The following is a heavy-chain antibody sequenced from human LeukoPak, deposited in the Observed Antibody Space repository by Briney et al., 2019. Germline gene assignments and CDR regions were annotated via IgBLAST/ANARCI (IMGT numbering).Heavy chain of an antibody. CDR2: IYYSGST. CDR3: ARDSSRDNYYYYYGMDV. J-gene: IGHJ6*02. D-gene: IGHD6-13*01. Sequence: SETLSLTCTVSGGSISSGDYYWSWIRQPPGRGLEWIGHIYYSGSTYYNPSLKSRVTISVDRFKNQFSLKLSSVTAADTAVYYCARDSSRDNYYYYYGMDVWGQGTTVTVSS. V-gene: IGHV4-31*03. CDR1: GGSISSGDYY.